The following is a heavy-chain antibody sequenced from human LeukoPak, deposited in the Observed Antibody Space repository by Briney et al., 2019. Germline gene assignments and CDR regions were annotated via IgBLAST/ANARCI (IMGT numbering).Heavy chain of an antibody. J-gene: IGHJ4*02. Sequence: ASVKVSSKASGDTFTGYYMHWVRQAPGQGLEWMGWINPNSGGTNYAQKFQGRVTMTRDTSISTAYMELSRLRSDDTAVYYCARGPYYYDSSGLYNFDYWGQGTLVTVSS. CDR3: ARGPYYYDSSGLYNFDY. CDR1: GDTFTGYY. D-gene: IGHD3-22*01. V-gene: IGHV1-2*02. CDR2: INPNSGGT.